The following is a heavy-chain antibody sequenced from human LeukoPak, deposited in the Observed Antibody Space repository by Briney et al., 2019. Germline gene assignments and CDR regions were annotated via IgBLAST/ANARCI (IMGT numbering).Heavy chain of an antibody. V-gene: IGHV3-23*01. J-gene: IGHJ4*02. CDR2: ISGSGGST. CDR1: GFTFSSYA. D-gene: IGHD2-2*01. Sequence: GGSLRLSYAASGFTFSSYAMSWVRQAPGKGLEWVSAISGSGGSTYYADSVKGRFTISRDNSKNTLYLQMNSLRAEDTAVYYCAKRYCSSTSCSAFDYWGQGTLVTVSS. CDR3: AKRYCSSTSCSAFDY.